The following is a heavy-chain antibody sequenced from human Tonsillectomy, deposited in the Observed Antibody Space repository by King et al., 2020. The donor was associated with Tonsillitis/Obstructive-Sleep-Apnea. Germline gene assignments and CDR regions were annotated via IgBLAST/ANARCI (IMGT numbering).Heavy chain of an antibody. Sequence: VQLVESGGGVVQPGRSLRLSCAASGFTFSSYAMHWVRQARGKGLEWVAVISYDGSNKYYADSVKGRFTISRDNSKNTLYLQMNSLRAEDTAVYYCARDGTVIISYYFDYWGQGTLVTVSS. V-gene: IGHV3-30*04. D-gene: IGHD4-17*01. J-gene: IGHJ4*02. CDR3: ARDGTVIISYYFDY. CDR1: GFTFSSYA. CDR2: ISYDGSNK.